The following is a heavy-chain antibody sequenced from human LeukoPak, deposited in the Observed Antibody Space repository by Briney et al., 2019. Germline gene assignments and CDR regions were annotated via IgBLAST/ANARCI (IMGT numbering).Heavy chain of an antibody. CDR2: INPKRGDT. V-gene: IGHV1-2*02. D-gene: IGHD6-13*01. Sequence: GGINPKRGDTDYAQKFQGRVTMTRDTSISTAYLEVSRLTSDDTAVYFCARDAIAAAGAGAWGQGTLVTVSS. J-gene: IGHJ4*02. CDR3: ARDAIAAAGAGA.